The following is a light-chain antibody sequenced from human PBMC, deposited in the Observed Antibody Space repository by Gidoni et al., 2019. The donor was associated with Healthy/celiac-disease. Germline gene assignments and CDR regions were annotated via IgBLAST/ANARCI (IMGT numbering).Light chain of an antibody. V-gene: IGKV1-8*01. CDR1: QGISSY. CDR2: AAS. J-gene: IGKJ1*01. Sequence: TGDRVTITCRASQGISSYLAWYQQKPGKAPKLLIYAASTLQSGVPSRFSGSGSGTDFTLTISCLQSEDFATYYCQQYYSYPPTFGQXTKVXIK. CDR3: QQYYSYPPT.